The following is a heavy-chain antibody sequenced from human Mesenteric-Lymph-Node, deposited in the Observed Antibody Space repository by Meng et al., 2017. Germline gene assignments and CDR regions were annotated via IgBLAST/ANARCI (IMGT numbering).Heavy chain of an antibody. CDR1: GGSISSYY. V-gene: IGHV4-4*07. CDR2: IYTSGST. Sequence: GSLRLSCTVSGGSISSYYWSWIRQPAGKGLEWIGRIYTSGSTNYNPSLKSRVTMSVDTSKNQFSLKLSSVTAADTAVYYCARGGTIRNWFDPWGQGTLVTVSS. D-gene: IGHD2-2*02. CDR3: ARGGTIRNWFDP. J-gene: IGHJ5*02.